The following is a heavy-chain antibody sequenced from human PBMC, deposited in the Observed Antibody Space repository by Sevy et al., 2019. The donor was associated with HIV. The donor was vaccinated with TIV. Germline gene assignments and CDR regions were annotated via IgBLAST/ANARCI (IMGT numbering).Heavy chain of an antibody. CDR2: ISAYNGNT. CDR1: GYTFTSYG. V-gene: IGHV1-18*04. J-gene: IGHJ4*02. CDR3: ARDSVAAAAGRGGGRD. Sequence: ASVKVSCKASGYTFTSYGISWVRQAPGQGLEWMGWISAYNGNTNYAQKLQGRVTMTTDTSTSTAYMELRSLRSDDTAVYYCARDSVAAAAGRGGGRDWGQGTLVTVSS. D-gene: IGHD6-13*01.